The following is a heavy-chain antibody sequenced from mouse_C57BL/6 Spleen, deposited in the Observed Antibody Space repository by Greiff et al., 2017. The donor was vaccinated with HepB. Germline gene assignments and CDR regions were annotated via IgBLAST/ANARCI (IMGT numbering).Heavy chain of an antibody. D-gene: IGHD2-3*01. CDR2: ISSGSSTI. V-gene: IGHV5-17*01. Sequence: EVKVVESGGGLVKPGGSLKLSCAASGFTFSDYGMHWVRQAPEKGLEWVAYISSGSSTIYYADTVKGRFTISRDNAKNTLFLQMTSLRSEDTAMYYCARPGDGYLYYYAMDYWGQGTSVTVSS. CDR1: GFTFSDYG. CDR3: ARPGDGYLYYYAMDY. J-gene: IGHJ4*01.